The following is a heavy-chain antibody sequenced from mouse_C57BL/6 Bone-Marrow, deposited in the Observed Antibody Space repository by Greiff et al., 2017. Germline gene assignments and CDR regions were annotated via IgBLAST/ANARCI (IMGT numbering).Heavy chain of an antibody. D-gene: IGHD3-3*01. CDR3: AGGRAETY. Sequence: EVQLQESGGDLVKPGGSLKLSCAASGFTFTSYGMSWVRQTPDKRLEWVATIRSGGSYTYYPDSVKGRYTISRDNAKNTLYLQMSSLKSEDAAMCSGAGGRAETYWGQGTLVTVSA. J-gene: IGHJ3*01. CDR2: IRSGGSYT. CDR1: GFTFTSYG. V-gene: IGHV5-6*01.